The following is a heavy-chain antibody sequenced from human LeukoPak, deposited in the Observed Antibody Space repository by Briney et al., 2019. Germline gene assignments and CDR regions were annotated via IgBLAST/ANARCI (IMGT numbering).Heavy chain of an antibody. V-gene: IGHV3-21*01. CDR2: ISSSSSFI. Sequence: GGSLRLSCAASGFTFSTYTMNWVRQAPGKGLEWVSSISSSSSFIYFADSVKGRFTISRDNAKNSLYLQMNSLRAEDTAVYYCARYGSGSYSADYWGQGTLVTVSS. D-gene: IGHD3-10*01. CDR3: ARYGSGSYSADY. CDR1: GFTFSTYT. J-gene: IGHJ4*02.